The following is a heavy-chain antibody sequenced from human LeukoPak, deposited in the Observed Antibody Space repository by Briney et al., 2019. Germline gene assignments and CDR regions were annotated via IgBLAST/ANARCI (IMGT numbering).Heavy chain of an antibody. J-gene: IGHJ3*02. CDR2: IYPGDSDT. CDR1: GYSFTSYW. CDR3: ARRVKAMAFVAFDI. Sequence: GESLKISCKGSGYSFTSYWIGWVRQMPGKGLEWMGIIYPGDSDTRYSPSFQGQVTISADKSISTAYLQWSSLKASATAMYYCARRVKAMAFVAFDIWGQGTWSPSLQ. V-gene: IGHV5-51*01. D-gene: IGHD5-18*01.